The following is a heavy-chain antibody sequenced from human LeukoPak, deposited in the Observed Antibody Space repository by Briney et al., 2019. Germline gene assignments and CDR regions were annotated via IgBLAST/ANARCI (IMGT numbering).Heavy chain of an antibody. CDR2: INHSGST. Sequence: PWETLSLTCAVYGGSFSCYYWSWIRQPPGKGLEWIGEINHSGSTSYNPSLTSRVTISVDKSKNQFSLKLSSVTASDPAVYYCARALRCSGGSCYSSGYYLFGMDVCGQGSTV. CDR1: GGSFSCYY. D-gene: IGHD2-15*01. J-gene: IGHJ6*01. CDR3: ARALRCSGGSCYSSGYYLFGMDV. V-gene: IGHV4-34*01.